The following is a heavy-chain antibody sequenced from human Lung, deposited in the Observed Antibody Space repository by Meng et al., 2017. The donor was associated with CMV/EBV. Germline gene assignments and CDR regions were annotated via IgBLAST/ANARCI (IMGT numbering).Heavy chain of an antibody. CDR3: ADMGEWLAN. Sequence: QVQLVESGXGVVQPGXSLRLSCAASGFTFSSYAMHWVRQAPGKGLEWVAVISYDGSNKYYADSVKGRFTISRDNSKNTLYLQMNSLRAEDTAVYYCADMGEWLANWDQGTLVTVAS. V-gene: IGHV3-30-3*01. CDR2: ISYDGSNK. D-gene: IGHD6-19*01. J-gene: IGHJ4*02. CDR1: GFTFSSYA.